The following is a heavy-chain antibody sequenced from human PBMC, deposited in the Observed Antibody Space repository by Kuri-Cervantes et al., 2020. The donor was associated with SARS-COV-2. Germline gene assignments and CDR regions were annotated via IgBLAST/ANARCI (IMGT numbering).Heavy chain of an antibody. Sequence: ETLSLTCAVSGFTVSSNYMSWVRQAPGKGLEWVSSISSSSSYIYYADPVKGRFTISRDNAKNSLYLQMNSLRAEDTAVYYCARAGRWELLLGRLAYFDYWGQGTLVTVSS. CDR3: ARAGRWELLLGRLAYFDY. CDR2: ISSSSSYI. J-gene: IGHJ4*02. V-gene: IGHV3-21*01. D-gene: IGHD1-26*01. CDR1: GFTVSSNY.